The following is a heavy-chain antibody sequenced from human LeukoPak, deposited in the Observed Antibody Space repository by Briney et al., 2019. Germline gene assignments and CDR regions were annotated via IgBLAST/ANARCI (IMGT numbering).Heavy chain of an antibody. V-gene: IGHV3-9*01. CDR3: AREAYYYDSSGYFDY. D-gene: IGHD3-22*01. CDR2: ISWDSGKI. J-gene: IGHJ4*02. CDR1: GSNFDDYG. Sequence: SGGSLRLSCVASGSNFDDYGMHWVRQAPGKGLEWVSGISWDSGKIVYADSAKGRFTVSRDNAKNTLYLQMNSLRAEDTAVYYCAREAYYYDSSGYFDYWGQGTLVTVSS.